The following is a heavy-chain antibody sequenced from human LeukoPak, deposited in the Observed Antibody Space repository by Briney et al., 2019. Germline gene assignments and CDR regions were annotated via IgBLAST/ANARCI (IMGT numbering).Heavy chain of an antibody. CDR2: ISYDGSDN. CDR3: AREEDKYQVAVTFGY. Sequence: PGGSLRLSCAASGFTFSSYALHWVRQAPGKGLEWVALISYDGSDNYYADSVKGRFTISRDNSKNTLYLQMNSLRAEDAAVYYWAREEDKYQVAVTFGYWGQGTLVTVSS. CDR1: GFTFSSYA. D-gene: IGHD2-15*01. V-gene: IGHV3-30*04. J-gene: IGHJ4*02.